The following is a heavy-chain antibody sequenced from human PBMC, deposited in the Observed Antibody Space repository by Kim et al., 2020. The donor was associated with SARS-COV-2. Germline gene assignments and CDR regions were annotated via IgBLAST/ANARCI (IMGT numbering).Heavy chain of an antibody. Sequence: NYVDSVKGRFTVSRDNAKNTLYLQLTSLTREDTAVYYCARETRNGYDYFDLWGPGILVTV. V-gene: IGHV3-30*01. J-gene: IGHJ4*02. CDR3: ARETRNGYDYFDL. D-gene: IGHD5-12*01.